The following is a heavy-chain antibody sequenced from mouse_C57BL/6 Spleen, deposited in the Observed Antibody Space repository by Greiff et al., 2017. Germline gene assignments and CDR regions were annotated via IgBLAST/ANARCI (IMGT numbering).Heavy chain of an antibody. V-gene: IGHV1-52*01. CDR2: IDPSDSET. CDR1: GYTFTSYW. Sequence: QVQLKQPGAELVRPGSSVKLSCKASGYTFTSYWMHWVKQRPIQGLEWIGNIDPSDSETHYNQKFKDKATLTVDKSSSTAYMQLSSLTSEDSAVYYCAREESNYWYFDVWGTGTTVTVSS. CDR3: AREESNYWYFDV. J-gene: IGHJ1*03. D-gene: IGHD2-5*01.